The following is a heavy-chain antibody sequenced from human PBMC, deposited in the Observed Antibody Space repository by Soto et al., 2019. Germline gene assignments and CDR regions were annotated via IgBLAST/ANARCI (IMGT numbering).Heavy chain of an antibody. Sequence: VQLVESGGGLVKPGGSLRLSCAASEFTFSSFSMNWVRQAPGKGLEWVSSISSGSSYIYYADSVKGRFTISRDNAKNSLYLQMNSLRAEDTAVYYCASGPFGSIAARRDYWGQGTLVSVSS. CDR3: ASGPFGSIAARRDY. D-gene: IGHD6-6*01. CDR1: EFTFSSFS. V-gene: IGHV3-21*01. CDR2: ISSGSSYI. J-gene: IGHJ4*02.